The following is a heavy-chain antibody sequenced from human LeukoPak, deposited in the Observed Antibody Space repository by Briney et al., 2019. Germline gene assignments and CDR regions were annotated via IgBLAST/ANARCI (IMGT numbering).Heavy chain of an antibody. D-gene: IGHD2-2*01. Sequence: ASVKVSCKVHVDTVSELSIHWVRQVPGKGLEWMGGFDPEEVETVYAQKFQGRVTMTEDTSTDTVHMDLSSLTSDDTAFYYCATTKAPAAIGRGEGTLEIWGQGTMVIVSS. J-gene: IGHJ3*02. CDR1: VDTVSELS. CDR2: FDPEEVET. V-gene: IGHV1-24*01. CDR3: ATTKAPAAIGRGEGTLEI.